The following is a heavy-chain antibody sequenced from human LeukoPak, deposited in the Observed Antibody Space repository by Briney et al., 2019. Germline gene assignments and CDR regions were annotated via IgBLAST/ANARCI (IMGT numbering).Heavy chain of an antibody. V-gene: IGHV1-69-2*01. Sequence: GASVKVSCKASGYTFTDYYMHWVQQAPGKGLEWMGRVDPEDGETIYAEKFQGRVTITADTSTDTAYMELSSLRSEDTAVYYCARGGSYGDYRSGAFDIWGQGTMVTVSS. J-gene: IGHJ3*02. CDR2: VDPEDGET. CDR1: GYTFTDYY. CDR3: ARGGSYGDYRSGAFDI. D-gene: IGHD4-17*01.